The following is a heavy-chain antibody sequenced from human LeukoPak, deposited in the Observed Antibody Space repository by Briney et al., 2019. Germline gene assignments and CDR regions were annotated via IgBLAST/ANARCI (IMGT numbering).Heavy chain of an antibody. CDR1: GGSISSSSYY. CDR2: IYYSGST. CDR3: ANGGGEWYYYGSGTPEWVY. Sequence: SETLSLTCTVSGGSISSSSYYWGWIRQPPGKGLEWIGSIYYSGSTYYNPSLKSRVIISVDTPKNQFSLKLSSVTAADTAVYYCANGGGEWYYYGSGTPEWVYWGQGTLVTVSS. J-gene: IGHJ4*02. D-gene: IGHD3-10*01. V-gene: IGHV4-39*01.